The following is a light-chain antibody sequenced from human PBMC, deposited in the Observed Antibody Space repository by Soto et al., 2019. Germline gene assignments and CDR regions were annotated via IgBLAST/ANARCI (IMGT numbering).Light chain of an antibody. CDR3: QKYNFAPFT. J-gene: IGKJ3*01. CDR2: SAS. CDR1: QGIGKS. Sequence: DIQMTQSPSSLSASVGDRVTITCRESQGIGKSLAWFQQRPGKPPKLLIHSASTLYSGVPSRFSGSGSGTAFTLTISSLQPEDFAVYFCQKYNFAPFTFGPGTRVDI. V-gene: IGKV1-27*01.